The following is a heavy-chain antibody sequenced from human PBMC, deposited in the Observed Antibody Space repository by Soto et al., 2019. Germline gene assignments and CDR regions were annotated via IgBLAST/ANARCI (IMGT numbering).Heavy chain of an antibody. J-gene: IGHJ6*02. CDR2: TYYRSKWYN. CDR1: GDSVSSDSAA. CDR3: ARANRLSIAARWLPEGTSYYYYYGMDV. V-gene: IGHV6-1*01. Sequence: SQTLSLTCAISGDSVSSDSAAWNWIRQSPSRGLEWLGWTYYRSKWYNDYAVSVKSRITINPDTSKNQFSLQLNSVTPEDTAVYYCARANRLSIAARWLPEGTSYYYYYGMDVWGQGTTVTVSS. D-gene: IGHD6-6*01.